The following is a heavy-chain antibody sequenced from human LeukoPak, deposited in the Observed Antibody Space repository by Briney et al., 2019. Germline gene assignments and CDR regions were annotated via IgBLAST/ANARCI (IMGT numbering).Heavy chain of an antibody. CDR1: GGSISSSSYY. CDR2: IYYSGST. Sequence: PSETLSLTCTVSGGSISSSSYYWGWIRQPPGKGLEWIGSIYYSGSTYYNPSLKSRVTISVDTSKNQFSLKLSSVTAADTAVYYCGIQLWLLYAFDIWGQGTMVTVSS. D-gene: IGHD5-18*01. CDR3: GIQLWLLYAFDI. V-gene: IGHV4-39*07. J-gene: IGHJ3*02.